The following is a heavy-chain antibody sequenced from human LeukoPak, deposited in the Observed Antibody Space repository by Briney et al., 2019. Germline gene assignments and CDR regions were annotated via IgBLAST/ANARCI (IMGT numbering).Heavy chain of an antibody. CDR3: ARVSTTGYDYHMDV. CDR1: GGSISSNTYY. D-gene: IGHD2-8*02. V-gene: IGHV4-39*07. J-gene: IGHJ6*03. Sequence: SETLSLTCTVSGGSISSNTYYWGWIRQPPGKGLEWIGSIYYSGSTYYNPSLKSRVTISVDTSKNQFSLKLSSVTAADTAVYYCARVSTTGYDYHMDVWGKGTAVTISS. CDR2: IYYSGST.